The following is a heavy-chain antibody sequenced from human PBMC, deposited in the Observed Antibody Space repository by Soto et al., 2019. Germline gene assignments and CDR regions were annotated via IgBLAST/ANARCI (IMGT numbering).Heavy chain of an antibody. CDR1: GGTFSSYA. V-gene: IGHV1-69*06. CDR3: AREVEMATNYFDY. J-gene: IGHJ4*02. CDR2: IIPIFGTA. Sequence: SVKVSCKASGGTFSSYAISWVRQAPGQGLEWMGWIIPIFGTANYAQKFQGRVTITADKSTSTACMELSSLRSEDTAVYYCAREVEMATNYFDYWGQGTLVTVSS. D-gene: IGHD2-15*01.